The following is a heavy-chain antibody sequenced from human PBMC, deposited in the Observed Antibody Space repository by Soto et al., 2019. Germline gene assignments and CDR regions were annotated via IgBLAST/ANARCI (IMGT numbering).Heavy chain of an antibody. J-gene: IGHJ4*02. CDR1: GGSISSGGYY. V-gene: IGHV4-31*03. CDR3: ARGGYCSGGSCYLGPLGY. CDR2: INYSGST. Sequence: QVQLQESGPGLVKPSQTLSLTCTVSGGSISSGGYYWSWIRQHPGKGLEWIGHINYSGSTYYNPSLKSRVTITEDTSKNQCSLELGSVTAADTAVYYCARGGYCSGGSCYLGPLGYWGQGTPVTVSS. D-gene: IGHD2-15*01.